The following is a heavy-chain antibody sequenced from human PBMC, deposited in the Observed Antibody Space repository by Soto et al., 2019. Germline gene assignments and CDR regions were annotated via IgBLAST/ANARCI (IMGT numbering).Heavy chain of an antibody. J-gene: IGHJ4*02. V-gene: IGHV3-11*01. Sequence: QVQLVESGGGLVKPGGSLRLSCAASGFTFSDYYMSWIRQAPGMGLEWISYISSSGRTIYYADSVKGRFTISRDNAKNSLYLQMNSLRAEDTAVYYCAGGYSYGYDYHYRGQGTLVTVSS. CDR3: AGGYSYGYDYHY. CDR2: ISSSGRTI. D-gene: IGHD5-18*01. CDR1: GFTFSDYY.